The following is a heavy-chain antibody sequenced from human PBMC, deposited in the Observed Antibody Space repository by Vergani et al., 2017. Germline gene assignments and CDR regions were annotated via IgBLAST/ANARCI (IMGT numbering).Heavy chain of an antibody. D-gene: IGHD6-19*01. CDR1: GFTVSSNF. J-gene: IGHJ3*02. V-gene: IGHV3-66*01. CDR3: ARRIAVAEDAFDM. CDR2: IYTGGRT. Sequence: EVQLVESGGGVVQPGGSLRVSCAASGFTVSSNFMSWVRQAPGKGLEWVSVIYTGGRTYHADSVKGRFTISRDNSKNTLYLQMNSRRAEDTAVYYSARRIAVAEDAFDMWGQGTMVTVSS.